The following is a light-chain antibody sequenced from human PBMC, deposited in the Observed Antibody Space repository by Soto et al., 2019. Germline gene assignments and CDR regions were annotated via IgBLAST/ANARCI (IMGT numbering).Light chain of an antibody. V-gene: IGLV2-14*01. CDR3: SSYTTTTRL. CDR1: SSDIGSKNY. J-gene: IGLJ3*02. CDR2: EVS. Sequence: QSALTQPASVPGSPGQSITISCTGTSSDIGSKNYVYWFQQRPGKAPTLIIYEVSNRPSGVSTHFSGSKSGNTASLTISGLLPEDEAEYYCSSYTTTTRLFGGGTKLTVL.